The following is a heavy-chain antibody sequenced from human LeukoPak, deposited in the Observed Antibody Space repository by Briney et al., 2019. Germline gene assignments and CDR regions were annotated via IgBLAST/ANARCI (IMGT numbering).Heavy chain of an antibody. V-gene: IGHV1-18*01. Sequence: ASVKVSCKASGYTFTNYGISWVRQAPGQGLEWMGWISAYNGNTNYEQKLQGRVTLTTDTSTSTVYMELKSLRSDDTAVYYCARDWAWFGESGFGYWGQGTLVTVSS. J-gene: IGHJ4*02. CDR2: ISAYNGNT. D-gene: IGHD3-10*01. CDR1: GYTFTNYG. CDR3: ARDWAWFGESGFGY.